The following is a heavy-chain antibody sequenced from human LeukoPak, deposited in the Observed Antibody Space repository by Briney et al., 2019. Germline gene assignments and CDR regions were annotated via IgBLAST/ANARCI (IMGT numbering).Heavy chain of an antibody. CDR1: GFTFSSYS. J-gene: IGHJ5*02. D-gene: IGHD4-23*01. Sequence: GGSLRLSCAASGFTFSSYSMHWVRQAPGKGLEWVSSISTSGSYIYYADSLKGRFTISRDNAKNSLFLQMNSLRAEDTAVYYCARSGVVTVIRDNCFDPWGQGTLATVSS. V-gene: IGHV3-21*01. CDR2: ISTSGSYI. CDR3: ARSGVVTVIRDNCFDP.